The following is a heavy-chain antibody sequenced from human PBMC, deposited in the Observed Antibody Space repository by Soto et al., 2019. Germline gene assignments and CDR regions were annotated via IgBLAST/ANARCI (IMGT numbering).Heavy chain of an antibody. CDR1: GGSISSYY. Sequence: SETLSLTCTVSGGSISSYYWSWIRQPPGKGLEWIGYIYYSGSTNYNPSLKSRVTISVDTSKNQFSLKLSSVTAADTAVYYCAREFVEDCSGGSCPLFPLPYYMDVWGKGTTVTVSS. V-gene: IGHV4-59*01. CDR3: AREFVEDCSGGSCPLFPLPYYMDV. D-gene: IGHD2-15*01. J-gene: IGHJ6*03. CDR2: IYYSGST.